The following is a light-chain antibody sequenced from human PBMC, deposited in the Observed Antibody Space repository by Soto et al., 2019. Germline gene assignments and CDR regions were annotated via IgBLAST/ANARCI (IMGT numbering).Light chain of an antibody. V-gene: IGKV3-11*01. J-gene: IGKJ3*01. CDR2: DAS. CDR3: QQRSNWPLVT. CDR1: QSVSSY. Sequence: EIVLTQSPATLSLSPGERATLSCRASQSVSSYLAWYQQKPGQPPRLLIYDASNRATGIPARFSGSGSGTDFTITISSLEPEDFAVYYCQQRSNWPLVTFGPGTRVDV.